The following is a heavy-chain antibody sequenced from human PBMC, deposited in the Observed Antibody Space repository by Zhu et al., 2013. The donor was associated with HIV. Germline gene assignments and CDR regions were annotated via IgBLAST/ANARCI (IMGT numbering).Heavy chain of an antibody. V-gene: IGHV1-69*01. CDR2: IIPIFGTA. CDR3: ARALPGYSSGWDQPYYYYGMDV. Sequence: QVQLVQSGAEVKKPGSSVKVSCKASGGTFSSYAISWVRQAPGQGLEWMGGIIPIFGTANYAQKFQGRVTITADESTSTAYMELSSLRSEDTAVYYCARALPGYSSGWDQPYYYYGMDVWGQGTTVTVSS. CDR1: GGTFSSYA. D-gene: IGHD6-19*01. J-gene: IGHJ6*02.